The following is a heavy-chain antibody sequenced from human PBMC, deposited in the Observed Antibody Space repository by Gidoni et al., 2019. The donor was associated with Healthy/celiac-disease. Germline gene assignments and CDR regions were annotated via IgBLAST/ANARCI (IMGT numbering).Heavy chain of an antibody. D-gene: IGHD1-26*01. V-gene: IGHV3-53*01. CDR3: ARATGAVFDY. CDR2: IYSGGST. Sequence: QAPGEGLEWVSVIYSGGSTYYADSVKGRFTISRDNSKNTLYLQMNSLRAEDTAVYYCARATGAVFDYWGQGTLVTVSS. J-gene: IGHJ4*02.